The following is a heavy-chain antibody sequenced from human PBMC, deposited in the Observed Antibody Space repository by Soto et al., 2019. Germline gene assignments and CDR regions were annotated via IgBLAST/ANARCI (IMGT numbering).Heavy chain of an antibody. CDR1: GGTFSSYA. CDR2: IIPIFGTA. D-gene: IGHD3-10*01. Sequence: SVKVSCKASGGTFSSYAISWVRQAPGQGLEWMGGIIPIFGTANYAQKFQGRVTITADKSTSTAYMELSSLRSEDTAVYYCARASGSGSSRFPYYFDYWGQGTLVTVSS. CDR3: ARASGSGSSRFPYYFDY. V-gene: IGHV1-69*06. J-gene: IGHJ4*02.